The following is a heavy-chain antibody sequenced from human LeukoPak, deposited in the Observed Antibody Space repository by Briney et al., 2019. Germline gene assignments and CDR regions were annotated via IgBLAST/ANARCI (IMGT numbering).Heavy chain of an antibody. CDR1: RFTLSNAW. CDR2: ISSSSSYI. CDR3: ARARVDY. Sequence: PGGSLRLSCAASRFTLSNAWMNWVRQAPGKGLEWVSSISSSSSYIYYADSVKGRFTISRDNAKNSLYLQMNSLRAEDTAVYYCARARVDYWGQGTLVTVSS. J-gene: IGHJ4*02. V-gene: IGHV3-21*01.